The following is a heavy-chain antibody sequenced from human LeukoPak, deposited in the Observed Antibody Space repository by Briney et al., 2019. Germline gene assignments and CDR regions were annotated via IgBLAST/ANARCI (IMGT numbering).Heavy chain of an antibody. CDR1: GFTFSSFE. D-gene: IGHD6-13*01. V-gene: IGHV3-48*03. J-gene: IGHJ6*02. CDR2: ITSSGSAR. Sequence: GGSLRLSCAASGFTFSSFEMNWVRQAPGKGLEWVSYITSSGSARYYADSVKGRFTISRDNAKNSLYLQMNSLRAEDTAVYYCARGGCAAAGCGMDVWGQGTTATVSS. CDR3: ARGGCAAAGCGMDV.